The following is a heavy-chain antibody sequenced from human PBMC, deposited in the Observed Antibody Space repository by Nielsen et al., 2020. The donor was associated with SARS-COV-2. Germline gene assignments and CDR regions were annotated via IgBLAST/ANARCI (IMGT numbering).Heavy chain of an antibody. CDR1: GFTLSSQW. Sequence: GESLKISCAASGFTLSSQWMGWVRQAPGKGLEWVSYISFGSDYSNYADSVKGRFTISRDNAKNSMSLQMNSLRVEDTAVYYCARDWSRAFDVWGQGTMVTVSS. V-gene: IGHV3-11*06. CDR2: ISFGSDYS. CDR3: ARDWSRAFDV. J-gene: IGHJ3*01.